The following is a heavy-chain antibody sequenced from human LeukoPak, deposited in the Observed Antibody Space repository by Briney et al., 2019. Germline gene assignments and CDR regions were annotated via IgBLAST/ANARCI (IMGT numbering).Heavy chain of an antibody. CDR3: AREVPYFDH. D-gene: IGHD2-2*01. CDR2: VSAXGGTK. J-gene: IGHJ4*02. CDR1: XFXXXXYA. Sequence: PGGSLRLSCAVSXFXXXXYAMSXXXXXPXXGLEWVSTVSAXGGTKYFEVYVKGRFTISRDNSKSTLYLQMNSLRAEDTAVYYCAREVPYFDHWGQGTLVTVSS. V-gene: IGHV3-23*01.